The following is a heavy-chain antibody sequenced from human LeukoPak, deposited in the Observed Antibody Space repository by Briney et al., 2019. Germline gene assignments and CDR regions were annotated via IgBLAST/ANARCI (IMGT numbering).Heavy chain of an antibody. Sequence: SETLSLTCAVYGGSFGGYYWSWLRQPPGKGLEWIGEINHSGSTNYNPSLKSRVTISVDTPKNQFSLKLSSVTAADTAVYYCARTETYYYGSGSYRDYWGQGTLVTVSS. V-gene: IGHV4-34*01. CDR1: GGSFGGYY. CDR3: ARTETYYYGSGSYRDY. D-gene: IGHD3-10*01. J-gene: IGHJ4*02. CDR2: INHSGST.